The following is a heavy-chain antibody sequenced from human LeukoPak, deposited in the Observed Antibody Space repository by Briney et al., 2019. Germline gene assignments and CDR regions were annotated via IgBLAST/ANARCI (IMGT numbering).Heavy chain of an antibody. CDR1: GYRFANFW. V-gene: IGHV5-51*01. Sequence: RGESLKISCKGSGYRFANFWIGWVRQMPGKGLEWMGIIYTGDSDTRYSPSFQGLVTISADKSVSTAYLQWSSLKASDTAMYYCARPPSTIGSDWYFDLWGRGTLVTVSS. J-gene: IGHJ2*01. CDR2: IYTGDSDT. D-gene: IGHD5-24*01. CDR3: ARPPSTIGSDWYFDL.